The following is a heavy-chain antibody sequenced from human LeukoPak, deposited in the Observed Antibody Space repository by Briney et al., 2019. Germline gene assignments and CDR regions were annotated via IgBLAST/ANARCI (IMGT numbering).Heavy chain of an antibody. V-gene: IGHV3-48*01. J-gene: IGHJ4*02. Sequence: GGSLRLSCAASGFPFSSYSMKWVRQAPGKGLEWVSYISSSSSTIYYADSVKGRFTISRDNAKNSLYLQMNSLRAEDTAVYYCARPYCSSTSCYNGWGQGTLVTVSS. CDR1: GFPFSSYS. CDR2: ISSSSSTI. D-gene: IGHD2-2*02. CDR3: ARPYCSSTSCYNG.